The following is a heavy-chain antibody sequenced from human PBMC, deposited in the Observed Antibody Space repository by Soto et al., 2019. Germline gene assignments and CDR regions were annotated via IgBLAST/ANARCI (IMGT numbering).Heavy chain of an antibody. CDR1: GFTFSSYA. CDR2: ISGSGGST. V-gene: IGHV3-23*01. Sequence: GGSLRLSCAASGFTFSSYAMSWVRQAPGKGLEWVSAISGSGGSTYYADSVKGRFTISRDNSKNTLYLQMNSLRAEDTAVYYWAKDDSSGYYSPFDYWGQGTLVTVSS. CDR3: AKDDSSGYYSPFDY. J-gene: IGHJ4*02. D-gene: IGHD3-22*01.